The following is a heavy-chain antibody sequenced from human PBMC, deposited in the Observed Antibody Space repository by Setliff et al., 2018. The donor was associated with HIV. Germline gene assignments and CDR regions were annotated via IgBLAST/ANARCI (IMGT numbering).Heavy chain of an antibody. CDR2: IIFIFGTA. J-gene: IGHJ4*02. Sequence: SVKVSCKASGGTFSSYAINWVRQAPGQGLEWMGRIIFIFGTANYAQKFRGRVTITADKSTSTAYMELSSLRSEDTAVYYCARGPANGWSGHWGQGTLVT. D-gene: IGHD6-19*01. V-gene: IGHV1-69*06. CDR3: ARGPANGWSGH. CDR1: GGTFSSYA.